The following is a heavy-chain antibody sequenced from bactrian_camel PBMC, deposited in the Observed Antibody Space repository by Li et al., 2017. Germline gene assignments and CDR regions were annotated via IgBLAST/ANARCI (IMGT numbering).Heavy chain of an antibody. J-gene: IGHJ4*01. CDR3: AVAYEDFCPATWEISSRYYY. D-gene: IGHD1*01. CDR2: INTAGGSA. V-gene: IGHV3S35*01. Sequence: VQLVESGGGLVQPGGSLRLSCAASGFTFSSYSMNWVRQAPGKGLEWVAFINTAGGSAYEQDSVKGRFTISRDNAKNTVYLQMNSLKPEDTAIYSCAVAYEDFCPATWEISSRYYYRGQGTQVTVS. CDR1: GFTFSSYS.